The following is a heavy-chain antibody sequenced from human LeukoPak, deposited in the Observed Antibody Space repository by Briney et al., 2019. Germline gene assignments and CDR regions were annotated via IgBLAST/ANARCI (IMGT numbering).Heavy chain of an antibody. CDR1: GFTVSSNY. V-gene: IGHV3-53*01. J-gene: IGHJ4*02. D-gene: IGHD6-19*01. CDR3: ARDYRYSSGD. CDR2: IYSGGST. Sequence: PGGSLRLSCAASGFTVSSNYMSWVRQAPGKGLEWVSVIYSGGSTYYADSVKGRFTISRDNSKNTLYLQVNSLRAEDTAVYYCARDYRYSSGDWGQGTLVTVSS.